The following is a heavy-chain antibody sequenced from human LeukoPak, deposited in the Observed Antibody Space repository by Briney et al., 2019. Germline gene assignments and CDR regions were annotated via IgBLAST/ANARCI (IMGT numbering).Heavy chain of an antibody. V-gene: IGHV2-70*04. CDR2: IDWNDDK. Sequence: SGPALVKPTQTLTLSCTFSGFSLSTSGMRVSWIRQPPGKALEWLARIDWNDDKFYSTSLKTRLTISKDTSKNQVVLTMTNMDPVDTATHFCARETSDYSSSWYGYYFDYWGQGTLVTVSS. D-gene: IGHD6-13*01. CDR3: ARETSDYSSSWYGYYFDY. CDR1: GFSLSTSGMR. J-gene: IGHJ4*02.